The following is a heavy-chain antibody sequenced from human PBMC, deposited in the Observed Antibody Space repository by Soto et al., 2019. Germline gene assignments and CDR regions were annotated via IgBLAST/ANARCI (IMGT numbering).Heavy chain of an antibody. Sequence: ASVKVSCKASGYTFTGYYMHWVRQAPGQGLEWMGWINPNSGGTNYAQKFQGWVTMTRDTPISTAYMELSRLRSDDTAVYYCASSGSYFGPYDYWGQGTLVTVSS. CDR2: INPNSGGT. CDR1: GYTFTGYY. V-gene: IGHV1-2*04. CDR3: ASSGSYFGPYDY. J-gene: IGHJ4*02. D-gene: IGHD1-26*01.